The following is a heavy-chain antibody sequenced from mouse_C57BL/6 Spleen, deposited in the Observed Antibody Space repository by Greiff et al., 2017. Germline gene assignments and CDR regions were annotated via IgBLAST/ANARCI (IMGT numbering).Heavy chain of an antibody. CDR3: ARRDDYSFAY. CDR1: GYAFSSYW. D-gene: IGHD2-4*01. Sequence: QVHVQQSGAELVKPGASVKISCKASGYAFSSYWMNWVKQRPGKGLEWIGQIYPGDGDTNYNGKFKGKATLTADRSSSTAYMQLSSLSSEDSAVYFCARRDDYSFAYWGQGTLVTVSA. CDR2: IYPGDGDT. V-gene: IGHV1-80*01. J-gene: IGHJ3*01.